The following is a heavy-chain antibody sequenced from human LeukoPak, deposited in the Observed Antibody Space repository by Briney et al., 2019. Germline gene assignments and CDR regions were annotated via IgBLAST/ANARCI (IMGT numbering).Heavy chain of an antibody. CDR3: ARHGYCSGGSCYSPFDY. CDR1: GGSISSSSYY. CDR2: IYYSGST. Sequence: PSETLSLTCTVSGGSISSSSYYWGWIRQPPGKGLEWIGSIYYSGSTYYNPSLKSRVTISVDTSKNQFSLKLSSVTAADTAVYYCARHGYCSGGSCYSPFDYWGQGTLVTVSS. D-gene: IGHD2-15*01. V-gene: IGHV4-39*01. J-gene: IGHJ4*02.